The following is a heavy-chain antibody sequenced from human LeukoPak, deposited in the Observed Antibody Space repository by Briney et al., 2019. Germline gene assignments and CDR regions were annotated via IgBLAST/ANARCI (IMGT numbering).Heavy chain of an antibody. Sequence: SETLSLTCTVSGVSISSYCWSWIRQPPRKGLKGIGYIYYSGSANYNHSLKSRVTISVDTSKNEFSLTLSSLTAADTAVYFCASIYGGNEGFDYWGQGTLVTVSS. J-gene: IGHJ4*02. CDR3: ASIYGGNEGFDY. D-gene: IGHD4-23*01. CDR1: GVSISSYC. V-gene: IGHV4-59*01. CDR2: IYYSGSA.